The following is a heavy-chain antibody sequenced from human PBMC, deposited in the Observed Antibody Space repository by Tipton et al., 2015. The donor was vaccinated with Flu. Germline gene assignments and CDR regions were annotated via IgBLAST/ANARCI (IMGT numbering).Heavy chain of an antibody. Sequence: PSLTCTVSGDSVSNSDYYWNWIRQEPGKGLEWIGHIDFSGSTHYNPSLKSRLTISIDTSKNQFSLRLNGVTGADTAVYYCAREGPYFYGMDVWGQGTTVTVSS. V-gene: IGHV4-31*03. J-gene: IGHJ6*02. CDR1: GDSVSNSDYY. CDR2: IDFSGST. CDR3: AREGPYFYGMDV.